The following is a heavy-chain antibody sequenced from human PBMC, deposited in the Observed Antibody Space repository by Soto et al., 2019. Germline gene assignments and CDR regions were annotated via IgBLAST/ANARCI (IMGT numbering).Heavy chain of an antibody. CDR1: GYTFTTHG. CDR2: ISAYSGNT. V-gene: IGHV1-18*04. CDR3: ARVVKAGDYGDYGRYYFDY. D-gene: IGHD4-17*01. Sequence: QVQLVQSGAEVKKPGASVKVSCKASGYTFTTHGITWVRQAPGQGLEWMGWISAYSGNTNYAQKLQGRLTVTTDTSTNTAYMDLRSLRSDDTAVYYCARVVKAGDYGDYGRYYFDYWGHGTLVTVSS. J-gene: IGHJ4*01.